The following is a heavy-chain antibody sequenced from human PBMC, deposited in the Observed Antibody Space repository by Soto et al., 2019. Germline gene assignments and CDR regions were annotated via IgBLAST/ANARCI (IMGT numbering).Heavy chain of an antibody. J-gene: IGHJ4*02. Sequence: SETLSLTCTVSGGSISGSSYYWGWIRQPPGKGLEWIGHVHYSGTTYYNPSLKSRVTISTDTSKNQFSLKLTSVTAADTAVYYCAARYCTDAVCYYFDYWGQGTLVTVSS. V-gene: IGHV4-39*01. CDR1: GGSISGSSYY. D-gene: IGHD2-8*01. CDR2: VHYSGTT. CDR3: AARYCTDAVCYYFDY.